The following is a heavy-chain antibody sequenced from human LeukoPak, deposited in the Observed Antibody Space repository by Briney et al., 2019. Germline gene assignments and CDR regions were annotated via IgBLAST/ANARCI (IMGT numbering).Heavy chain of an antibody. V-gene: IGHV4-34*01. D-gene: IGHD3-22*01. CDR2: INHSGST. CDR3: AREFVYDSSAFSN. CDR1: GGSFSGYY. Sequence: SSETLSLTCAVYGGSFSGYYWSWIRQPPGKGLEWIGEINHSGSTNYNPSLKSRVTISVDTSKNQFSLKVTSVTAADTAVYYCAREFVYDSSAFSNWGQGTLVTVSS. J-gene: IGHJ4*02.